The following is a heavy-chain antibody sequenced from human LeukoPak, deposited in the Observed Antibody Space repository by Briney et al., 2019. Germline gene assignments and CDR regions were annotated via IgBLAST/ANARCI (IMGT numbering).Heavy chain of an antibody. CDR3: ASVYF. Sequence: LSGGSLRLSCAASGFTFNNYVMIWVRQAPGKGREWVSGVSVGGVGGHGYHTYYAESVEGRFTISRDNCKSTLSLQMNALRAEDTAVYYCASVYFWGQGTLVTVSS. CDR1: GFTFNNYV. CDR2: VSVGGVGGHGYHT. V-gene: IGHV3-23*01. D-gene: IGHD3-10*01. J-gene: IGHJ4*02.